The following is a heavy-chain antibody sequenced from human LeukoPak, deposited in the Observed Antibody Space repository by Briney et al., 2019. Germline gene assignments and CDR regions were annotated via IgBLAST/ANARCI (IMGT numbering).Heavy chain of an antibody. CDR3: ARADYDFWSGYAPVGWFDP. V-gene: IGHV1-46*01. Sequence: ASVKVSCKASGYTFTSYYIHWVRQAPGQGLEWVGVIHPPDGSTTYAQKFQGRVTMTRDMSTSTVYMELSSLRSEDTAVYYCARADYDFWSGYAPVGWFDPWGQGTLVTVSS. D-gene: IGHD3-3*01. J-gene: IGHJ5*02. CDR1: GYTFTSYY. CDR2: IHPPDGST.